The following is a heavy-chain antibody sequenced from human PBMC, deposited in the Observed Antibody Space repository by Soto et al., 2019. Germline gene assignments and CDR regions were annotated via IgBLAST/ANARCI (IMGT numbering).Heavy chain of an antibody. CDR2: IYYSGST. CDR3: EGHPSMTTVIIKY. CDR1: GGSISLSSYY. V-gene: IGHV4-39*01. J-gene: IGHJ4*02. D-gene: IGHD4-17*01. Sequence: PSETPSLTCTVSGGSISLSSYYGGWIHQAPGKGLEGIGSIYYSGSTYYNPSLKSRVTISVDTSKNQFSLKLSSVTAAATAVYYCEGHPSMTTVIIKYWGQGPLVTVSS.